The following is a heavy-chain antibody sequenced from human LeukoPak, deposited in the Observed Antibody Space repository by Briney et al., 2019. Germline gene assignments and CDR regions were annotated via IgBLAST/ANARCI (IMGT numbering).Heavy chain of an antibody. CDR3: ARPDEKWEVED. D-gene: IGHD1-26*01. V-gene: IGHV4-39*01. J-gene: IGHJ4*02. CDR1: GDSISSSDYY. CDR2: IYDSASASASAST. Sequence: SETLSLTCTVSGDSISSSDYYWGWIRQPPGKGLEWIGIIYDSASASASASTYYNPSLKSRVTIFGDTSKNQFSLKVNSVTAADTAVYYCARPDEKWEVEDWGQGTLVSVSS.